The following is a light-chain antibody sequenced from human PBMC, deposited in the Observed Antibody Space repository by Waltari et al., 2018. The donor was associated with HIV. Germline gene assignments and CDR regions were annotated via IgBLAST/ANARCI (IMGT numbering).Light chain of an antibody. Sequence: QSALTQPASVSGSPGQSITISCTGTSSNIGSSNLVSWYQHHPGRAPKLVIYEGFKLPSGVSNRFSGSKSGNTASLTIAGLQAEDEAHYYCCSSADYGGPFGGGTNLTVL. CDR1: SSNIGSSNL. CDR2: EGF. J-gene: IGLJ2*01. V-gene: IGLV2-23*01. CDR3: CSSADYGGP.